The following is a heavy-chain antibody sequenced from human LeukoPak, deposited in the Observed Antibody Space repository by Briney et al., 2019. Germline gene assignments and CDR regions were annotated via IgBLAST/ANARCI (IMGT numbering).Heavy chain of an antibody. CDR1: GFTVSSNY. V-gene: IGHV3-53*01. CDR2: IYSGGST. CDR3: ARVLKGSKSFDY. D-gene: IGHD3-10*01. J-gene: IGHJ4*02. Sequence: PGGSLRLSCAVSGFTVSSNYMSWVRPAPGKGLEWGSVIYSGGSTYYADSVKGRFTISRDNSKNTLYLQMNSLRAEDTAVYYCARVLKGSKSFDYWGQGTLVTVSS.